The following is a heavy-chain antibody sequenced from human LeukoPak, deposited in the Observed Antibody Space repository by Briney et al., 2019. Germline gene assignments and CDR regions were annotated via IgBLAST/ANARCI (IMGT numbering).Heavy chain of an antibody. CDR1: GGSISSYY. D-gene: IGHD3/OR15-3a*01. V-gene: IGHV4-34*01. J-gene: IGHJ4*02. CDR3: ARSAGLDSFDY. Sequence: SETLSLTCTVSGGSISSYYWSWIRQPPGKGLEWIGEINHSGSTNYNPSLKSRVTISVDTSKNQFSLKLSSVTAADTAVYYCARSAGLDSFDYWGQGTLVTVSS. CDR2: INHSGST.